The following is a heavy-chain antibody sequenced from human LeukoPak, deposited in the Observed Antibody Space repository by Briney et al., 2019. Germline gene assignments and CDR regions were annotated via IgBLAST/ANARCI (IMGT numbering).Heavy chain of an antibody. J-gene: IGHJ6*02. V-gene: IGHV4-34*01. D-gene: IGHD6-13*01. CDR3: ARTVTAGTNYYYYGMDV. Sequence: SETLSLTCAVYGGSFSGYYWSWIRQPPGKGLEWIGEINHSGSTNYNPSLKSRVTISVDTSKNQFSLKLSSVTAADTAVYYCARTVTAGTNYYYYGMDVWGQGTTVTVSS. CDR1: GGSFSGYY. CDR2: INHSGST.